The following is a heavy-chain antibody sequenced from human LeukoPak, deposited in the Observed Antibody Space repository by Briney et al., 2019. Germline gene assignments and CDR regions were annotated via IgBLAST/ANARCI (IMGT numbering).Heavy chain of an antibody. J-gene: IGHJ6*02. V-gene: IGHV5-51*01. CDR2: IYPGDSDT. CDR3: ARHVAQTRDYYYYGMDV. D-gene: IGHD2-2*01. Sequence: GESLKISCKGSGYSFTSYWIGWVRQMPGKGLEWMAIIYPGDSDTRYSPSFQGQVTISADKSISTAYLQWSSLKASDTAMYYCARHVAQTRDYYYYGMDVWGQGTTVTVSS. CDR1: GYSFTSYW.